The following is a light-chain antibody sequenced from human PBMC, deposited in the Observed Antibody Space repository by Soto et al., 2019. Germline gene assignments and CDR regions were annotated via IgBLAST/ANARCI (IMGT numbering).Light chain of an antibody. CDR2: EDS. J-gene: IGLJ2*01. Sequence: QSALTQPASVSGSPGQSITISCTGTSSDAGSYNLVSWYQHHRGKAPKVIIYEDSKRPSGASNRFSGSKSGNTASLTISGLQAEDEADYYCCSYAGSSSWVFGGVTKVTVL. CDR3: CSYAGSSSWV. V-gene: IGLV2-23*01. CDR1: SSDAGSYNL.